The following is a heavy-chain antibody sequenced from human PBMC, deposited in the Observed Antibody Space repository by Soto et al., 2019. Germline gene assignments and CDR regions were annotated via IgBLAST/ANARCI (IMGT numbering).Heavy chain of an antibody. J-gene: IGHJ6*02. D-gene: IGHD5-18*01. CDR3: ARGTWIQLWLPVIDV. Sequence: QVQLVESGGGVVQPGRSLRLSCAASGFTFSSYAMHWVRQAPGKGLEWVAVISYDGSNKYYADSVKGRFTISRDNSKNTLYLQMNSLRAEDTAVYYCARGTWIQLWLPVIDVWGQGTTVTVSS. V-gene: IGHV3-30-3*01. CDR2: ISYDGSNK. CDR1: GFTFSSYA.